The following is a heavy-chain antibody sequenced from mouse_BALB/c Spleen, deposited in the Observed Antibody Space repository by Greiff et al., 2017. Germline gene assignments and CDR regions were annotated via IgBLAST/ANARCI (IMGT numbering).Heavy chain of an antibody. J-gene: IGHJ1*01. CDR1: GFNIKDTY. CDR3: APYYYGSHWYFDV. D-gene: IGHD1-1*01. CDR2: IDPANGNT. V-gene: IGHV14-3*02. Sequence: VQLQQSGAELVKPGASVKLSCTASGFNIKDTYMHWVKQRPEPGLEWIGRIDPANGNTKYDPKFQGKATITADTSSNTAYLQLSSLTSEDTAVYYCAPYYYGSHWYFDVWGAGTTVTVSS.